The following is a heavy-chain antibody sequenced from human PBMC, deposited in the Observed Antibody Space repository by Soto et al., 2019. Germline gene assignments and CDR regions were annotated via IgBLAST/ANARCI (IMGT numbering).Heavy chain of an antibody. V-gene: IGHV3-33*01. CDR1: GFTFSSYG. D-gene: IGHD3-16*01. CDR2: IWYDGSNK. CDR3: ARDRGRLINYYYYGMDV. J-gene: IGHJ6*02. Sequence: GSLRLSCAASGFTFSSYGMHWVRQAPGKGLEWVAVIWYDGSNKYYADSVKGRFTISRDNSKNTLYLQMNSLRADDTAVYYCARDRGRLINYYYYGMDVWGQGTTDTVSS.